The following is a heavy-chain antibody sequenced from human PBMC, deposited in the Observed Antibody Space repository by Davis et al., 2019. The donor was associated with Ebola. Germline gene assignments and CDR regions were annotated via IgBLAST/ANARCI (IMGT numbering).Heavy chain of an antibody. CDR3: AREDSNYVGWFDP. CDR2: IYYSGST. CDR1: GFTFSSYS. J-gene: IGHJ5*02. D-gene: IGHD4-11*01. Sequence: ESLKISCAASGFTFSSYSMNWVRQPPGKGLEWIGSIYYSGSTYYNPSLKSRVTISVDTSKNQFSLKLSSVTAADTAVYYCAREDSNYVGWFDPWGQGTLVTVSS. V-gene: IGHV4-39*07.